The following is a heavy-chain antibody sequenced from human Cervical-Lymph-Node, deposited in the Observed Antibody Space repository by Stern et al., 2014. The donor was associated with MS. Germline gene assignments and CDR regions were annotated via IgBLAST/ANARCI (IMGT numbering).Heavy chain of an antibody. V-gene: IGHV2-5*02. CDR1: GFSLSNAGVS. Sequence: ESGPTLVKPTQTLTLTCTFSGFSLSNAGVSVGWIRQPPGKALEWLAILYWDDDTRYSPSLKSRLTITKDTSKNQVVLTMTNMDPVDTATYYCAHRHYYYDSGSYSNYGMEVWGQGNTVTVSS. J-gene: IGHJ6*02. CDR3: AHRHYYYDSGSYSNYGMEV. CDR2: LYWDDDT. D-gene: IGHD3-10*01.